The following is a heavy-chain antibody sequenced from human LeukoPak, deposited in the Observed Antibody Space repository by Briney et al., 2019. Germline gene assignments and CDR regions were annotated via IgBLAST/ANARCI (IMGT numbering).Heavy chain of an antibody. V-gene: IGHV3-49*04. Sequence: SGGSLRLSCTASGFTFGDYAMSWVRQAPGKGLEWVGFIRSKAYGRTTEYAASVKGRFTISRDDSKSIAYLQMNSLKTEDTAVYYCTRDFCSSTSCYYYYYYMDVWGKGTTVTVSS. CDR3: TRDFCSSTSCYYYYYYMDV. J-gene: IGHJ6*03. CDR2: IRSKAYGRTT. CDR1: GFTFGDYA. D-gene: IGHD2-2*01.